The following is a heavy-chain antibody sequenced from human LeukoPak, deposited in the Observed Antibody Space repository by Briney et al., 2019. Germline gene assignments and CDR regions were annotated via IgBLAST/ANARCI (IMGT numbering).Heavy chain of an antibody. CDR1: GFTFSRYW. CDR3: ALPSSLRY. Sequence: PGGSLRLSCAASGFTFSRYWMHWVRQAPGKGLVWVSNIKSDGSITNYADSVKGRFTISRDNAKNTLYLQMHSLRAEDTAVYYCALPSSLRYWGQGTLVTVSS. V-gene: IGHV3-74*01. CDR2: IKSDGSIT. J-gene: IGHJ4*02.